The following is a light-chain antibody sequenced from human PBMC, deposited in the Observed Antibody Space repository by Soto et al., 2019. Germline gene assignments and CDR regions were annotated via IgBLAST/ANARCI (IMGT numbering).Light chain of an antibody. J-gene: IGLJ1*01. V-gene: IGLV2-8*01. CDR3: SSYAGSSNV. CDR1: ISDVGGYNY. Sequence: QSLLTKPASSSGSPGQSVAISCTGTISDVGGYNYVSWYQQHPGKAPKLMIYEVNKRPSGVPDRFSGSKSGNTASLTVSGLQAEDEADYYCSSYAGSSNVFGTGTKVNVL. CDR2: EVN.